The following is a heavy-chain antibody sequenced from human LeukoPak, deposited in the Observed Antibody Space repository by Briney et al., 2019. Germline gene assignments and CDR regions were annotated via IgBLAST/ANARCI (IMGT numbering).Heavy chain of an antibody. J-gene: IGHJ4*02. Sequence: SQTLSLTRAFSVDSVFGKSAAWNWTRQSPSGGLEWQGRTYYRSKWHSDYAVSVKSRITINPNTSKNQFSLQLDSVTAEDTGVYYCTRLVGGSPDYWDQGTLVTVSS. CDR1: VDSVFGKSAA. V-gene: IGHV6-1*01. CDR2: TYYRSKWHS. D-gene: IGHD2-15*01. CDR3: TRLVGGSPDY.